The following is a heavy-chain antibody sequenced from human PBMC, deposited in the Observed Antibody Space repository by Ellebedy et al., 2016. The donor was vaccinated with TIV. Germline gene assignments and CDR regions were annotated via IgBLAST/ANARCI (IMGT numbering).Heavy chain of an antibody. Sequence: MPSETLSLTCTVSGDSISRYYWSWVRQSPGKGLEWIGYIYYTGDTNHNPPLRSRVTISIDTSKSQFALKLRSVSAAATAVYYCAGGTYRPFDSWGQGILVTVSS. CDR2: IYYTGDT. V-gene: IGHV4-59*01. CDR1: GDSISRYY. D-gene: IGHD1-26*01. J-gene: IGHJ4*02. CDR3: AGGTYRPFDS.